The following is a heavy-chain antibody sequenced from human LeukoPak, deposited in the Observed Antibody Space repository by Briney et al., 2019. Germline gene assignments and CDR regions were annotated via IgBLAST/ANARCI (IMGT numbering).Heavy chain of an antibody. Sequence: SETLSLTCTVSGGSISSGGYYWNWIRQHPGKGLEWIGYIYYSGNTYYNPSLKSRVTISVDTSKNQFSLKLSSVTAADTAVYYCARGTYDYDSSGLNRLNAFDIWGQGTMVTVSS. CDR1: GGSISSGGYY. V-gene: IGHV4-31*03. CDR3: ARGTYDYDSSGLNRLNAFDI. D-gene: IGHD3-22*01. J-gene: IGHJ3*02. CDR2: IYYSGNT.